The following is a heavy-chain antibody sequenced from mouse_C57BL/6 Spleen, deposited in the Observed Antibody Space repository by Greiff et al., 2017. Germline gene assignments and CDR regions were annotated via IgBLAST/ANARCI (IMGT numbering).Heavy chain of an antibody. CDR1: GYTFTEYT. Sequence: QVQLQQSGAELVKPGASVKLSCKASGYTFTEYTIHWVKQRSGQGLEWIGWFDPGSGSIKYNEKFKDKATLTADNSSSSVYMELSKLTSEDSAVYFCARREETTHAYAMDYWGQGTSVTVSS. CDR2: FDPGSGSI. V-gene: IGHV1-62-2*01. J-gene: IGHJ4*01. CDR3: ARREETTHAYAMDY. D-gene: IGHD2-12*01.